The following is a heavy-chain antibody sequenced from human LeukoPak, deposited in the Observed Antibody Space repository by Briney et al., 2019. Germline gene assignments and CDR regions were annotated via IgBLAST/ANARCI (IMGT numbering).Heavy chain of an antibody. D-gene: IGHD6-19*01. CDR2: IYGSGYT. V-gene: IGHV4-59*01. J-gene: IGHJ4*02. CDR1: GGSISGWY. Sequence: KASETLSLTCTVSGGSISGWYWNWIRQPPGKGLEWIGYIYGSGYTNYNPSLKGRVTMSIDTSKNHFSLKLTSVTAADTATYYCARETSLAGFASGLGFNYWGQGILVTVSS. CDR3: ARETSLAGFASGLGFNY.